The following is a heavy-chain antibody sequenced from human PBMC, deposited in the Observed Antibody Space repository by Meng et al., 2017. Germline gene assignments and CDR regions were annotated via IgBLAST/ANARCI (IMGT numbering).Heavy chain of an antibody. J-gene: IGHJ6*02. CDR2: IWYDGSNK. CDR1: GFTFSSYG. CDR3: ARVDTAMVRHLYYYGMDV. Sequence: LSLTCAASGFTFSSYGMHWVRQAPGKGLEWVAVIWYDGSNKYYADSVKGRFTISRDNSKNTLYLQMNSLRAEDTAVYYCARVDTAMVRHLYYYGMDVWGQGTTVTVSS. V-gene: IGHV3-33*01. D-gene: IGHD5-18*01.